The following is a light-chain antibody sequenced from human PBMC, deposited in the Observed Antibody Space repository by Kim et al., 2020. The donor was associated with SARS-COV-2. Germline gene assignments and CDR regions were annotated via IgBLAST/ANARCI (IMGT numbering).Light chain of an antibody. CDR3: AAWDDSLNGSV. Sequence: QSVLTQPPSASGTPGQRVTISWSGSRSNIGSNVVNWYQQLPGTAPKLLIYSNDYRPSGVPDRFSGSKSGTSASLDISGLQSEDEADYYCAAWDDSLNGSVFGGGTQLTVL. CDR2: SND. V-gene: IGLV1-44*01. CDR1: RSNIGSNV. J-gene: IGLJ3*02.